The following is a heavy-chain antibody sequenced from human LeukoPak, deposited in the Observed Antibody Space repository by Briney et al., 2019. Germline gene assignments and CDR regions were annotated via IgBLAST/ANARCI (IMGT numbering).Heavy chain of an antibody. CDR3: ARGGTIKNGMDV. V-gene: IGHV4-59*01. Sequence: SETLSLTCTVSGGSISTYYWSWIRQPPGKGLEWIGYVYYSGSTNYNPSLESRVTISVDTSKNQFSLMPSSVTAADTAVYYCARGGTIKNGMDVWGQGTTVTVSS. CDR2: VYYSGST. J-gene: IGHJ6*02. CDR1: GGSISTYY. D-gene: IGHD1-14*01.